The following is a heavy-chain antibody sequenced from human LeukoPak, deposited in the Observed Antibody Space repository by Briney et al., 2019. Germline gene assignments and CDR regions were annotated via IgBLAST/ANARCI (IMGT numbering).Heavy chain of an antibody. Sequence: PGGSLRLSCAASGFTFSSYGMHWVRQAPGKGLGWVAVISYDGSNKYYADSVKGRFTISRDNSKNTLYLQMNSLRAEDTAVYYCAKDKGSGSYYAFDIWGRGTMVTVSS. CDR3: AKDKGSGSYYAFDI. CDR2: ISYDGSNK. J-gene: IGHJ3*02. D-gene: IGHD1-26*01. CDR1: GFTFSSYG. V-gene: IGHV3-30*18.